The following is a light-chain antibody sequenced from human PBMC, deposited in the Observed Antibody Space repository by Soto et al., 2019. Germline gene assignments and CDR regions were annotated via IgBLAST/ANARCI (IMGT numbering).Light chain of an antibody. V-gene: IGLV2-14*01. CDR1: SSVVGGYNY. Sequence: QSALTQPASVSGSPGQSITISCTGTSSVVGGYNYVSWYQQHPGKAPKLMIYEVSNRPSGVSNRFSGSRSGNTASLTISGLQAEDEAEYYCNSYTSSSTFVFGTGTKVTVL. J-gene: IGLJ1*01. CDR3: NSYTSSSTFV. CDR2: EVS.